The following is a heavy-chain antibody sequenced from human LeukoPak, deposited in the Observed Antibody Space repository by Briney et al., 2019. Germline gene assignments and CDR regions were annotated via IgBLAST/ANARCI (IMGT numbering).Heavy chain of an antibody. J-gene: IGHJ3*02. CDR3: ARSYGDYGRAFDI. Sequence: SGGSLRLSCAASGFTFSSNYMSWVRQAPGKGLEWVSVIYSGGSTYYPDSVKGRFTISRDNSKNTLYLQMNSLRAEDTAVYYCARSYGDYGRAFDIWGQGTMVTVSS. D-gene: IGHD4-17*01. V-gene: IGHV3-53*01. CDR2: IYSGGST. CDR1: GFTFSSNY.